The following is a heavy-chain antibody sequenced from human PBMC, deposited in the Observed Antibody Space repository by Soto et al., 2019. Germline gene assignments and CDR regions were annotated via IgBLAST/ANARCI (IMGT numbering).Heavy chain of an antibody. D-gene: IGHD3-10*01. CDR3: ARVPRGVYYGMDV. Sequence: QVQLVQSGAEVKKPGASVKVSCKASGYTFTDYYMHWVRQAPGQRLEWMGWINPNSGTTNYAQKFQGWVTMTRATSLTTVYMEVSRLRSDDTAVYYGARVPRGVYYGMDVWGQGTTVTVSS. CDR1: GYTFTDYY. V-gene: IGHV1-2*04. CDR2: INPNSGTT. J-gene: IGHJ6*02.